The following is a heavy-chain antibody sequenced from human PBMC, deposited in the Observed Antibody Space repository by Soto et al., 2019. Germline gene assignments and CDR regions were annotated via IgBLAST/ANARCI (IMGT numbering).Heavy chain of an antibody. Sequence: VKVSCKASGYTFTNSGINWVRQAPGQVVEWMGWISADNDNGNYAQKSQDRVTMTIETSTXTAYMELRSLRYDDTAVCYYLRDAWQQSPGDVWGQRATVTVSS. CDR2: ISADNDNG. CDR1: GYTFTNSG. D-gene: IGHD6-13*01. J-gene: IGHJ6*02. CDR3: LRDAWQQSPGDV. V-gene: IGHV1-18*01.